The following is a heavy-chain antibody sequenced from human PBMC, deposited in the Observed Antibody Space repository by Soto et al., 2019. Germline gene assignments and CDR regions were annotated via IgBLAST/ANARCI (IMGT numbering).Heavy chain of an antibody. V-gene: IGHV3-7*04. CDR3: VRGGGAFDL. CDR1: GFTFFGYW. D-gene: IGHD3-10*01. J-gene: IGHJ3*01. Sequence: EVQLVESGGGLVQPGGSLRLSCAASGFTFFGYWMSWVRQAPGEGLEWLANINQDGSDRRYLDSVKGRFTISRDNAKNSLHLQTDSLSAADTAIYYCVRGGGAFDLLGKGTMVTVSS. CDR2: INQDGSDR.